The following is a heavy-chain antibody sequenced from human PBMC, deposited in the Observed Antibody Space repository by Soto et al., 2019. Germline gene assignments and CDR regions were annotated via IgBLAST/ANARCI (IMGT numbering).Heavy chain of an antibody. CDR1: GGSISSSSYY. Sequence: QLQLQESGPGLVKPSETLSLTCTVSGGSISSSSYYWGWIRQPPGKGLEWIGSIYYSGSTYYNPSPTSRLTRSVDPSKNQSSLNLGSGTAADTAVYYCARRELTEGMDVWGQGTTVTVSS. CDR3: ARRELTEGMDV. D-gene: IGHD1-26*01. CDR2: IYYSGST. J-gene: IGHJ6*02. V-gene: IGHV4-39*01.